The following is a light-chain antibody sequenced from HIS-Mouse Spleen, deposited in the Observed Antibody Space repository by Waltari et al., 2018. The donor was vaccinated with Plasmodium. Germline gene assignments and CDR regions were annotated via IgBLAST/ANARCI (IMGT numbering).Light chain of an antibody. CDR1: QNVSSN. Sequence: EIVMTQSPATLSVSPGERATLSCRASQNVSSNLAWYQQKPGQAPRLLIYGASTRATGIPASFSGSGSGTEFTLTISSLQSEDFAVYYCQQYNNWSFTFGPGTKVDIK. CDR2: GAS. J-gene: IGKJ3*01. CDR3: QQYNNWSFT. V-gene: IGKV3-15*01.